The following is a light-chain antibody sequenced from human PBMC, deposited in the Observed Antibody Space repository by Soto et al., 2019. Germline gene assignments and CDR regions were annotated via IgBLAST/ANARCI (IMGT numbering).Light chain of an antibody. Sequence: EIVLTHSPDTLSLSPGERATLSCRSSQSVITRSLAWYQQKPGQAPRLLIYGAFNRATGIPDRFSGSGSGTDYTLTISRLEPEDLAVYYCQQYGSSPLTFGGGTKVDIK. V-gene: IGKV3-20*01. CDR3: QQYGSSPLT. CDR2: GAF. CDR1: QSVITRS. J-gene: IGKJ4*01.